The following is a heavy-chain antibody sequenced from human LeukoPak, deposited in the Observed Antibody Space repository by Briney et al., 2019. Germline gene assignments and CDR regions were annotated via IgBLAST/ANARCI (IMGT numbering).Heavy chain of an antibody. Sequence: GGSLRLSCAAPGFTFGHYGMRWVRQAPGEGLEWVSGINWNGGSKGYADSVKGRFTISRDNAKNSLYLQMNCLRAEDTALYYCARVGDSSGWYVGACCGQGSLATVSA. CDR1: GFTFGHYG. CDR2: INWNGGSK. CDR3: ARVGDSSGWYVGAC. J-gene: IGHJ1*01. V-gene: IGHV3-20*04. D-gene: IGHD6-19*01.